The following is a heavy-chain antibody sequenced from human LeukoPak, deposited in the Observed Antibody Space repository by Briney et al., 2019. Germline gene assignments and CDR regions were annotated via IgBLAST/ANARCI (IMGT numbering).Heavy chain of an antibody. D-gene: IGHD3-3*01. CDR3: ARQEGNYDFWSGYSDY. CDR2: IYPGDSDT. V-gene: IGHV5-51*01. CDR1: GYSFTSYW. Sequence: GESLKISCKGSGYSFTSYWIGWVRQMPGKGLEWMGIIYPGDSDTRYSPSFRGQVTISADKSISTAYLQWSSLKASDTAMYYCARQEGNYDFWSGYSDYWGQGTLVTVSS. J-gene: IGHJ4*02.